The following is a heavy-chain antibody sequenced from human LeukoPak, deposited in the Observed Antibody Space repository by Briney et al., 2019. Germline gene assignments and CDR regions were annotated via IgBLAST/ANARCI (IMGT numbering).Heavy chain of an antibody. J-gene: IGHJ4*02. Sequence: SETLSLTCAVYGGSFSGYYWSWIRQPPGKGLEWIGEINHSGSTNYNPSLKSRVTISVDTSKNQFSLKLSSVTAADTAVYYCARITYYYDSSGYSSFDYWGQGSLVTVSS. CDR1: GGSFSGYY. CDR3: ARITYYYDSSGYSSFDY. CDR2: INHSGST. D-gene: IGHD3-22*01. V-gene: IGHV4-34*01.